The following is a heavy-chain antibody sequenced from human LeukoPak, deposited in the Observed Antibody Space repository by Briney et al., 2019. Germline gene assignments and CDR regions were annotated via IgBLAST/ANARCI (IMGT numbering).Heavy chain of an antibody. CDR1: GYSFTSYW. CDR3: ARQVNYYDSSGLSAWYFQH. CDR2: IYPGDSDT. V-gene: IGHV5-51*01. J-gene: IGHJ1*01. D-gene: IGHD3-22*01. Sequence: GESLKISCKGSGYSFTSYWIGWVRQIPGKGLEWMGIIYPGDSDTRYSPSFQGQVTISADKSISTAYLQWSSLKASDTAMYYCARQVNYYDSSGLSAWYFQHWGQGTLVTVSS.